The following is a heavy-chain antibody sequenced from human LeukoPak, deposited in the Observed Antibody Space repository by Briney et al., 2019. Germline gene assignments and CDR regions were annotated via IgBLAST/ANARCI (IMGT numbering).Heavy chain of an antibody. CDR3: ARDNWNYGSSMDV. CDR2: IYYSGST. D-gene: IGHD1-7*01. V-gene: IGHV4-59*01. Sequence: SETLSLTCTVSGGSISSYYWSWIRQPPGKGLEWIGYIYYSGSTNYNPSLKSRVTISVDTSKNQFSLKLSSVTAADTAVYYCARDNWNYGSSMDVWGQGTTVTVTS. CDR1: GGSISSYY. J-gene: IGHJ6*02.